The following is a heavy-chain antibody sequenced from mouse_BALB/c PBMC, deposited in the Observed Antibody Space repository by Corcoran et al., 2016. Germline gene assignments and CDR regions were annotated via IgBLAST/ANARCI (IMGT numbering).Heavy chain of an antibody. V-gene: IGHV9-3-1*01. D-gene: IGHD2-2*01. J-gene: IGHJ4*01. Sequence: QIQLVQSGTELKKPGETVKISCRASGYAFTKNGINWVKQAPGKGIKWMGWINTNTGEPTYADDFKGRFAFSLETSASTSYLQINNLKNEDTATYFCTYGSYYYGLAYWGQGTSITVSS. CDR3: TYGSYYYGLAY. CDR2: INTNTGEP. CDR1: GYAFTKNG.